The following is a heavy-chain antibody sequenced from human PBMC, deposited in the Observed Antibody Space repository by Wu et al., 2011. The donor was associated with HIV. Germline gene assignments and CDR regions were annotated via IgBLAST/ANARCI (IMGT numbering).Heavy chain of an antibody. CDR1: VEAFHLY. V-gene: IGHV1-18*01. CDR2: INGYNGNS. D-gene: IGHD2-15*01. Sequence: VKKGLGPSSRGSSCKDRLVEAFHLYCHLGATGPGQGLEWLGWINGYNGNSRYRQNFQDRVSMSTDSATTTAYMELRSLKSDDTAVYYCASVRCHVDHCYFPLLGTAFDIWGQGTMVTVSS. J-gene: IGHJ3*02. CDR3: ASVRCHVDHCYFPLLGTAFDI.